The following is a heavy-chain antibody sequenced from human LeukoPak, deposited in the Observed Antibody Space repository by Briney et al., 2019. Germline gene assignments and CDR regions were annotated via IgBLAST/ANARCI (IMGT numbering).Heavy chain of an antibody. CDR3: ARGTTVVTPPHFDY. D-gene: IGHD4-23*01. CDR1: GGSISSGGYY. CDR2: IYYSGST. V-gene: IGHV4-31*03. J-gene: IGHJ4*02. Sequence: SETLSLTCTVSGGSISSGGYYWSWIRQHPGKGLEWIGYIYYSGSTYYNPSLKSRVTISVDTSKNQFSLKLSSVTAADTAVYYCARGTTVVTPPHFDYWGQGTLVTVSS.